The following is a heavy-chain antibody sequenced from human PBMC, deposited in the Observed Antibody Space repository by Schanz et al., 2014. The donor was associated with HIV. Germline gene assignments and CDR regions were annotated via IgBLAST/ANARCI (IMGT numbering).Heavy chain of an antibody. V-gene: IGHV3-33*05. CDR2: ISFDGSHK. CDR1: GFTFNSYG. J-gene: IGHJ4*02. CDR3: AKPEYDSRGNSQSHFDY. D-gene: IGHD3-22*01. Sequence: QVQLVESGGGVVQPGRSLRLSCAASGFTFNSYGMHWVRQTPGKGLEWVAAISFDGSHKYSADSVKGRFTISRDNSKNTLYLQMTTLRIDDTAVYYCAKPEYDSRGNSQSHFDYWGQGTLVTVSS.